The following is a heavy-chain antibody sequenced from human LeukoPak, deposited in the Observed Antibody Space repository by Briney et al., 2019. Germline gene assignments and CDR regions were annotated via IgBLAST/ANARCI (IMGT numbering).Heavy chain of an antibody. D-gene: IGHD3-22*01. V-gene: IGHV1-69*13. Sequence: SVKVSCKASGGTFSSYAISWVRQAPGQGLEWMGGIIPIFGTANYAQKFQGRVTITADESTSTAYMELSSLRSEDTAVYYCARDAHSVDSSGYYAHYWGQGTLVTVSS. J-gene: IGHJ4*02. CDR3: ARDAHSVDSSGYYAHY. CDR1: GGTFSSYA. CDR2: IIPIFGTA.